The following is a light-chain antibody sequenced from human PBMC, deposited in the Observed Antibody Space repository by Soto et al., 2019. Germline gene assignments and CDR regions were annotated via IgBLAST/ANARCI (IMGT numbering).Light chain of an antibody. CDR2: DVS. V-gene: IGKV1-5*01. CDR1: QSVSGS. J-gene: IGKJ1*01. CDR3: QQYSGYSRT. Sequence: EIQMTQSPSTLSSSLGDRVTLTCRASQSVSGSLAWYQQKPGKAPYLLISDVSSLERGVPSRFSGSGSGTEFTLTISSMQPEDFAIFYCQQYSGYSRTFGQGTKVDIK.